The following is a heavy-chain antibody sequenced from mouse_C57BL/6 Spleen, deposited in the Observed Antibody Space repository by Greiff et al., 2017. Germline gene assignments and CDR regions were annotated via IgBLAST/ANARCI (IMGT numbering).Heavy chain of an antibody. CDR1: GFTFSSYA. J-gene: IGHJ1*03. D-gene: IGHD2-4*01. Sequence: EVMLVESGEGLVKPGGSLKLSCAASGFTFSSYAMSWVRQTPEKRLEWVAYISSGGDYIYYADTVKGRFTISRDNARNTLYLQMSSLKSEDTAMDYCTREDDYYWYFDVWGTGTTVTVSS. CDR2: ISSGGDYI. CDR3: TREDDYYWYFDV. V-gene: IGHV5-9-1*02.